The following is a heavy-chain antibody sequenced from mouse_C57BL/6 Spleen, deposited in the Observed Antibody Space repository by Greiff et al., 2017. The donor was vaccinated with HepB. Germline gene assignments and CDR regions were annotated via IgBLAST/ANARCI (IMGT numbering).Heavy chain of an antibody. CDR2: IYPSDSET. V-gene: IGHV1-61*01. D-gene: IGHD2-4*01. CDR3: ARREDDYDGGAMDY. Sequence: QVQLQQPGAELVRPGSSVKLSCKASGYTFTSYWMDWVKQRPGQGLEWIGNIYPSDSETHYNQQFKDKSTLTVDKSSSTAYMQLSRLTSEDSAVYYCARREDDYDGGAMDYWGQGTSVTVSS. J-gene: IGHJ4*01. CDR1: GYTFTSYW.